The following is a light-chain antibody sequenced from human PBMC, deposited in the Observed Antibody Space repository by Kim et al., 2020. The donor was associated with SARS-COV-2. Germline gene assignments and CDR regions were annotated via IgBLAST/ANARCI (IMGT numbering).Light chain of an antibody. J-gene: IGLJ3*02. Sequence: SYELTQPPSVSVSPGQTARITCSGDALPKQYTSWYQQKPGQAPVLVINKDSERPSGIPERFSGSSSGTTVTLTISGVQAEDEADYYCQSADKSGTWVFDG. V-gene: IGLV3-25*03. CDR3: QSADKSGTWV. CDR1: ALPKQY. CDR2: KDS.